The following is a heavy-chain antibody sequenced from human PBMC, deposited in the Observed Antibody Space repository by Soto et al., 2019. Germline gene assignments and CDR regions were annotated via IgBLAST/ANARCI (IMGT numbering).Heavy chain of an antibody. V-gene: IGHV3-30*18. D-gene: IGHD6-13*01. CDR2: ISYDGSNK. Sequence: GGSLRLSCAASGFTFSSYGMHWVRQAPGKGLEWVAVISYDGSNKYYADSVKGRFTISRDNSKNTLYLQMNSLRAEDTAVYYCAKAGGSSSWDHGPFDYWGQGTLVTVSS. J-gene: IGHJ4*02. CDR1: GFTFSSYG. CDR3: AKAGGSSSWDHGPFDY.